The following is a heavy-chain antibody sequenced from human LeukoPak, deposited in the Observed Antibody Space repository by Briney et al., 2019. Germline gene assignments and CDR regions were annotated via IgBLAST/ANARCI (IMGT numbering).Heavy chain of an antibody. CDR3: ATGINYNSGWYGSFDS. D-gene: IGHD6-19*01. Sequence: ASVKVSCKASGSTFTDYYINRGREAPGQGLEWIGWNYPPTEGTHYPQQFEGRITMTRDTRTSTAYMELTQLRSDQTAAEYCATGINYNSGWYGSFDSWGQGSLVTVSS. CDR1: GSTFTDYY. CDR2: NYPPTEGT. J-gene: IGHJ4*02. V-gene: IGHV1-2*02.